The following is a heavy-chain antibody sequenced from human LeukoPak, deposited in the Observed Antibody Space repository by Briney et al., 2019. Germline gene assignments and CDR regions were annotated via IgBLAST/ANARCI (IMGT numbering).Heavy chain of an antibody. CDR1: GASITTYS. J-gene: IGHJ4*02. Sequence: SETLSLTCIVSGASITTYSWNWLRQSPGKGLEWIGYIYHSGSTYYNPSLKSGVTISVDRSKNQFSLKLSSVTAADTAVYYCARDHRLRVPAAIRTGGYFDYWGQGTLVTVSS. CDR3: ARDHRLRVPAAIRTGGYFDY. V-gene: IGHV4-59*12. D-gene: IGHD2-2*02. CDR2: IYHSGST.